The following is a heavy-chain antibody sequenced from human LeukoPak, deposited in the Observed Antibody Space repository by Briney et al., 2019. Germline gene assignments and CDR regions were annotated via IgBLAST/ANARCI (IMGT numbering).Heavy chain of an antibody. Sequence: PGGSLRLSCAASGFTFSSYAMSWVRQAPGKGLEWVSAVSGNGGSTYYADSAKGRFTISRDNSKNTLYLHMNSLGTEDTGVYYCYTVLVWGGYDAKETDKWGQGTLVTVSS. D-gene: IGHD5-12*01. CDR3: YTVLVWGGYDAKETDK. J-gene: IGHJ4*02. V-gene: IGHV3-23*01. CDR2: VSGNGGST. CDR1: GFTFSSYA.